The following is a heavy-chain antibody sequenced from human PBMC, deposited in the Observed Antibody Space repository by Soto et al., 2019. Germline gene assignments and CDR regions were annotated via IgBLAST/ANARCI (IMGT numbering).Heavy chain of an antibody. D-gene: IGHD3-10*01. CDR3: ARDIGSYAYGEGY. Sequence: SETLSLTCSVSGGSINGYWWSWIRQPAGKGLEWIGRVYSSGTTDYNPSLNSRATLSVETSKNQFSLKLSSVTAADTAVYYCARDIGSYAYGEGYWGQGIQVTVSS. CDR1: GGSINGYW. V-gene: IGHV4-4*07. CDR2: VYSSGTT. J-gene: IGHJ4*02.